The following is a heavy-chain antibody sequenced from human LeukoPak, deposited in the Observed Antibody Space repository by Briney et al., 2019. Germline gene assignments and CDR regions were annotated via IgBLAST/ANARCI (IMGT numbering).Heavy chain of an antibody. V-gene: IGHV3-30-3*01. CDR1: GFTFSSYA. Sequence: PGGSLRLSCAASGFTFSSYAMPWVRQAPGKGLEWVAVISYDGSNKYYADSVKGRFTISRDNSKNTLYLQMNSLRAEDTAVYYCARVGCSSTSCYRDYYYYGMDVWGQGTTVTVSS. J-gene: IGHJ6*02. D-gene: IGHD2-2*02. CDR2: ISYDGSNK. CDR3: ARVGCSSTSCYRDYYYYGMDV.